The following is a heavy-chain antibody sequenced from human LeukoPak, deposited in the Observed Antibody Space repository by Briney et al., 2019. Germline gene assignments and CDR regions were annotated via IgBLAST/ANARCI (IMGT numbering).Heavy chain of an antibody. Sequence: SETLSLTCTVSGGSISSYYWSWIRQPPGKGLEWIGYIYYSGSTNYNPSLKSRVTISVDTSKNQFSLKLSSVTAADTAGYYCAREHHGRYSYGPNWFDPWGQGTLVTVSS. CDR1: GGSISSYY. CDR3: AREHHGRYSYGPNWFDP. J-gene: IGHJ5*02. CDR2: IYYSGST. D-gene: IGHD5-18*01. V-gene: IGHV4-59*01.